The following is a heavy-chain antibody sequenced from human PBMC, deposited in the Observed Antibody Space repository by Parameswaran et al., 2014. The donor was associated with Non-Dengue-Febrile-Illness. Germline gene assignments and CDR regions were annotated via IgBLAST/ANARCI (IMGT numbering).Heavy chain of an antibody. V-gene: IGHV3-49*02. CDR2: IRSKAYGGTT. D-gene: IGHD3-10*01. CDR3: TSRLWFGEFDY. Sequence: VRQAPGKGLEWVGFIRSKAYGGTTEYAASVKGRFTISRDDSKSIAYLQMNSLKTEDTAVYYCTSRLWFGEFDYWGQGTLVTVSS. J-gene: IGHJ4*02.